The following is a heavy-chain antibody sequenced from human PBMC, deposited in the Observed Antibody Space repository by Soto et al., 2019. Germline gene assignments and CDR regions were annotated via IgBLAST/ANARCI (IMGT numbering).Heavy chain of an antibody. J-gene: IGHJ6*03. CDR3: TTDDPLVGSWGDYYYMDV. Sequence: GGSLRLSCAASGFTFSNAWMSWVRQAPGKGLEWVGRIKSKTDGGTTDYAAPVKGRFTISRDDSKNTLYLQMNSLKTEDTAVYYCTTDDPLVGSWGDYYYMDVWGKGTTVTVSS. V-gene: IGHV3-15*01. CDR1: GFTFSNAW. CDR2: IKSKTDGGTT. D-gene: IGHD1-26*01.